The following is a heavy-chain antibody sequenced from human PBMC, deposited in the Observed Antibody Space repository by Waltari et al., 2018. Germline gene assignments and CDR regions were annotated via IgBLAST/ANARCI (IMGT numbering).Heavy chain of an antibody. D-gene: IGHD6-19*01. CDR2: LDPEEGEK. CDR1: GYTFTDYY. V-gene: IGHV1-69-2*01. Sequence: EVQLVQSGAEVKKPGATGKISCKVSGYTFTDYYMHWVQQAPGKGLEWMGLLDPEEGEKIYAKKVQGRGTITADTATDTADMELSSLRSEDTAVYYCANFPRVADQRHFDYWGQGTLVTVSS. CDR3: ANFPRVADQRHFDY. J-gene: IGHJ4*02.